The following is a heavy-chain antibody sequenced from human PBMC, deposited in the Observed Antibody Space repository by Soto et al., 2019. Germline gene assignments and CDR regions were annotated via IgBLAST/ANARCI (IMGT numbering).Heavy chain of an antibody. CDR2: INHSGST. CDR1: GGSISSGGYS. Sequence: QLQLQESGSGLVKPSQTLSLTCAVSGGSISSGGYSWSWIRQPPGKGLEWMGYINHSGSTYYNPSLXRXAXIXXDRSKTQFSRKLSSGTAADTAVYYCARGQVVAAQHWGQGTLVTVSS. V-gene: IGHV4-30-2*01. D-gene: IGHD2-15*01. J-gene: IGHJ4*02. CDR3: ARGQVVAAQH.